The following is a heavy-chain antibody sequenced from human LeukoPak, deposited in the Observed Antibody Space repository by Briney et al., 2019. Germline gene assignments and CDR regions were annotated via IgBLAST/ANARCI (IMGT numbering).Heavy chain of an antibody. CDR3: ARDTQYYDFWSGYPVFDY. V-gene: IGHV3-21*04. Sequence: GGSLRLSCVASGFTFNTYNTHWVRQAPGKALEWVSTISSSSDNYKYYADSVKGRFTISRDNAKNSLYLQMNSLRSDDTAVYFCARDTQYYDFWSGYPVFDYWGQGTLVTVSS. CDR1: GFTFNTYN. D-gene: IGHD3-3*01. CDR2: ISSSSDNYK. J-gene: IGHJ4*02.